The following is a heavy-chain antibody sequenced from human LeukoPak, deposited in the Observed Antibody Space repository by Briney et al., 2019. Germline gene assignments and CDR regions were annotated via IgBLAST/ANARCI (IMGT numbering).Heavy chain of an antibody. V-gene: IGHV4-4*07. CDR1: NGSINSYH. CDR3: ARDDSSRDDSGGYHY. CDR2: VHISGST. Sequence: SETLSLTCTVSNGSINSYHWSWIRQPAGKGLEWTGRVHISGSTNYNPSLRSRVAISADKSKNQFSLKLISVTAADTAVYYCARDDSSRDDSGGYHYWGQGVLVTVSS. D-gene: IGHD3-22*01. J-gene: IGHJ4*02.